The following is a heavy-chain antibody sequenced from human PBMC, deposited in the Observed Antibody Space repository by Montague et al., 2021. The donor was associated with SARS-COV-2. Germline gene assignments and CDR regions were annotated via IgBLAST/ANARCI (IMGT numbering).Heavy chain of an antibody. D-gene: IGHD1-20*01. Sequence: SETLSLTCAVYGGSLSGYYWSWIRQPPGKGLEWIGEINHSGSTNYNPSLKSRVTILLDTSKNQFSLKLSSVTAADTAVYYCAGGRRRYNWRDETGYYYGMDVWGQGTTVTVSS. J-gene: IGHJ6*02. CDR1: GGSLSGYY. CDR3: AGGRRRYNWRDETGYYYGMDV. V-gene: IGHV4-34*01. CDR2: INHSGST.